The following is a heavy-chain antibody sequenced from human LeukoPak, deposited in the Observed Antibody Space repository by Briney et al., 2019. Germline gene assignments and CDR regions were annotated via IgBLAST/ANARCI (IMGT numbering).Heavy chain of an antibody. J-gene: IGHJ6*04. D-gene: IGHD2-2*01. CDR3: ARATRGCCSSTSCYGRDYYYYYGMDV. CDR1: GGSISSYY. CDR2: IYYSGST. Sequence: SETLSLTRTVSGGSISSYYWSWIRQPPGKGLEWIGYIYYSGSTNYNPSLKSRVTISVDTSKNQFSLKLSSVTAADTAVYYCARATRGCCSSTSCYGRDYYYYYGMDVWGKGTTVTVSS. V-gene: IGHV4-59*01.